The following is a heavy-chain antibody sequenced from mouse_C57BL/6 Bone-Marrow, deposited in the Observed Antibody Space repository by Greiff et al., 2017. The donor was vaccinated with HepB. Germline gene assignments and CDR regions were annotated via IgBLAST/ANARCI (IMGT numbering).Heavy chain of an antibody. CDR3: AKEGLRLAFAY. D-gene: IGHD3-2*02. CDR2: INPNNGGT. CDR1: GYTFTDYY. Sequence: VQLQQSGPELVKPGASVKISCKASGYTFTDYYMNWVKQSHGKSLEWIGDINPNNGGTSYNQKFKGKATLTVDKSSSTAYMELRSLTSEDSAVYYCAKEGLRLAFAYWGQGTLVTVSA. J-gene: IGHJ3*01. V-gene: IGHV1-26*01.